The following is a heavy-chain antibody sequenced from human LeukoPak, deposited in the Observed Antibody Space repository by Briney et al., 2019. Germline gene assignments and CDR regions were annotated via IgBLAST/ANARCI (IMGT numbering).Heavy chain of an antibody. CDR2: TSSSGNTI. D-gene: IGHD6-19*01. Sequence: GGSLRLSCAASGFTFSDYYMSWIRQAPGKGLEWVSYTSSSGNTIYYADSVRGRFTISRDNAKNSLYLQMNSLRAEDTAVYYCARDGRRPRIAVSGSDYWGQGTLVTVSS. CDR3: ARDGRRPRIAVSGSDY. V-gene: IGHV3-11*04. CDR1: GFTFSDYY. J-gene: IGHJ4*02.